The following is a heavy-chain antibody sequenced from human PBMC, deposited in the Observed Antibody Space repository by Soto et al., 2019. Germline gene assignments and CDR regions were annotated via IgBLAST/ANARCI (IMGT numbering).Heavy chain of an antibody. CDR3: ARDPVSGYCSGGSCYRADY. J-gene: IGHJ4*02. Sequence: ASVKVSCKASGYTFTSYDINWVRQATGQGLEWMGWMNPNSGNTGYAQKFQGRVTMTRNTSISTAYMELSSLRSEDTAVYYCARDPVSGYCSGGSCYRADYWGQGTLVTVS. V-gene: IGHV1-8*01. CDR1: GYTFTSYD. D-gene: IGHD2-15*01. CDR2: MNPNSGNT.